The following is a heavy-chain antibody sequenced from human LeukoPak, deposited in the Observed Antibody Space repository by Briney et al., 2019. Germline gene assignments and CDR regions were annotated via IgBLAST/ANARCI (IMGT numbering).Heavy chain of an antibody. CDR3: VGYDILTGYYRDY. CDR1: GYSISSGYY. J-gene: IGHJ4*02. D-gene: IGHD3-9*01. Sequence: SETLSLTCTVSGYSISSGYYWGWIRQPPGKGLEWIGSIYHSGSTYYNPSLKSRVTISVDTSKNQFSLKLSSVTAADTAVYYCVGYDILTGYYRDYWGQGTLVTVSS. CDR2: IYHSGST. V-gene: IGHV4-38-2*02.